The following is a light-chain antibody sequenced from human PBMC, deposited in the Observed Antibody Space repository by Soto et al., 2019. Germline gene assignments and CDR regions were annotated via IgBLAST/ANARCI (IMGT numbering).Light chain of an antibody. CDR3: SLYTSSSTVV. CDR2: DVS. V-gene: IGLV2-14*01. Sequence: QSALTQPASVSGSPGQSITISCTGTSSDVGGYKYVSWYQQHPGKAPKLMIYDVSNRPSGVSNRFSGSKSGNTASLTISGLQAEDEADYYCSLYTSSSTVVFGGGTKVIVL. CDR1: SSDVGGYKY. J-gene: IGLJ2*01.